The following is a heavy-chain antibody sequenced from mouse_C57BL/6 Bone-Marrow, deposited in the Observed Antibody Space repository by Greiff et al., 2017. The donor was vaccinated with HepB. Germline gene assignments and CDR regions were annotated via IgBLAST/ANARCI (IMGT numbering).Heavy chain of an antibody. V-gene: IGHV2-9*01. CDR1: GFSLTSYG. Sequence: QVQLKQSGPGLVAPSQCLSISCTVSGFSLTSYGVDWVRQPPGKGLEWLGVIWGGGSTNYNSALMSRLRISKDNSKSQAFLKMNSLPTDDTAMYYCAKHVYDGSSYYYSYFDVGGTATPVTVSS. D-gene: IGHD1-1*01. CDR3: AKHVYDGSSYYYSYFDV. CDR2: IWGGGST. J-gene: IGHJ1*03.